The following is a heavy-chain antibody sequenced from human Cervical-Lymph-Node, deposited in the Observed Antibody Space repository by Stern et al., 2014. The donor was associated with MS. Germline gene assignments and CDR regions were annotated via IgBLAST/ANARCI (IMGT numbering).Heavy chain of an antibody. Sequence: VQLVQSGAEVKKPGASVKVSCKASGFTFSNYGISWVRQTPGQGLEWLGFISAYNANIDFAQKFQGRFTMTTDASTSTVYMELRTLRADDTAVYYCARDRDIGGNTTGDYWGQGTLVTVSS. CDR1: GFTFSNYG. CDR3: ARDRDIGGNTTGDY. V-gene: IGHV1-18*04. D-gene: IGHD1-26*01. CDR2: ISAYNANI. J-gene: IGHJ4*02.